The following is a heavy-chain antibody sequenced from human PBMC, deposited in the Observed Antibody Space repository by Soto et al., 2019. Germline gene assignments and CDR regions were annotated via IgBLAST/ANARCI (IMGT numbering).Heavy chain of an antibody. J-gene: IGHJ5*02. Sequence: EVQLVESGGGLVQPGGSLRLSCAASGVTFSSYSMNWVRQAPGKGLEWVSYISSSSSTIYYADSVKGRFTISRDNAKNSLYLPMSILRDEDTSVYDCATYSWNYGSGGEHGPNHNWCEPWGQGTLVIFSS. D-gene: IGHD3-10*01. CDR1: GVTFSSYS. V-gene: IGHV3-48*02. CDR2: ISSSSSTI. CDR3: ATYSWNYGSGGEHGPNHNWCEP.